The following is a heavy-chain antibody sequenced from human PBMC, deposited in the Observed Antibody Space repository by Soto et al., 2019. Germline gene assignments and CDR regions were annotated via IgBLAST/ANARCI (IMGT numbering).Heavy chain of an antibody. CDR2: MYYSGST. CDR3: ARGPPWGGLVVIIAFDI. V-gene: IGHV4-30-4*01. Sequence: SETLSLTCTVSGGSISSGDYYWSWIRQPPGKGLEWIGYMYYSGSTYFNPSLKSRITISVDTSKNQFSLKLSSVTAADTAVYYCARGPPWGGLVVIIAFDIWGQGTMVTVSS. D-gene: IGHD3-3*01. J-gene: IGHJ3*02. CDR1: GGSISSGDYY.